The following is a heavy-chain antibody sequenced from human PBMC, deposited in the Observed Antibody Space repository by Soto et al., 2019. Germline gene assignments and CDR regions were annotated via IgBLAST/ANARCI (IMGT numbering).Heavy chain of an antibody. CDR3: ARRQSNWGSYYYGLDV. CDR1: GYTFTSYD. CDR2: MNPNSGNT. J-gene: IGHJ6*02. Sequence: QVQLVQSGAEVKKPGASVRVSCKASGYTFTSYDVNLVRQATGQGLEWMGWMNPNSGNTGYAQKFQGRVTLTRDRSTSNAYMELRTLKAEDTAVHYCARRQSNWGSYYYGLDVCGQGTTVIVSS. V-gene: IGHV1-8*01. D-gene: IGHD7-27*01.